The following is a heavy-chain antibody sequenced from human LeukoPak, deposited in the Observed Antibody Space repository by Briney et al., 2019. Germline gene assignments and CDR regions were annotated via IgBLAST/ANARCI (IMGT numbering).Heavy chain of an antibody. CDR2: INPSGGST. V-gene: IGHV1-46*01. CDR1: GYSFTSYY. J-gene: IGHJ1*01. D-gene: IGHD3-10*01. CDR3: ARDYGAAAEYFQH. Sequence: ASVKISCKASGYSFTSYYMHWVRQAPGQGLEWMGIINPSGGSTSYAQKFQGRVTMTRDTSTSTVYMELSSLRSEDTAVYYCARDYGAAAEYFQHWGQGTLVTVSS.